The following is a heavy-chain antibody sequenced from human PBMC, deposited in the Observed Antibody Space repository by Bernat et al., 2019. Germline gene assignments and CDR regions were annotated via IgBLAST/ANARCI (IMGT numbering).Heavy chain of an antibody. CDR2: IYSGGST. J-gene: IGHJ4*02. CDR3: ASRRGSSYFYFDY. CDR1: GFIVSNNH. Sequence: EVQLVESGGGLVQPGGSLRLSCAASGFIVSNNHMSWVRQAPGKGLEWVSGIYSGGSTNYADSVKGRFTISRDSSKNTLYLQMNSLRAEDTAVYYCASRRGSSYFYFDYWGQGTLVTVSS. V-gene: IGHV3-66*01. D-gene: IGHD2-2*01.